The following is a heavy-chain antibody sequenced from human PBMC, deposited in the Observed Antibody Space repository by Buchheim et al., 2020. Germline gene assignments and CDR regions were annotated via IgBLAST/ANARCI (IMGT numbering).Heavy chain of an antibody. CDR3: ATRALSGDCSSTSCYPDFDY. J-gene: IGHJ4*02. V-gene: IGHV4-34*01. CDR1: GGSFSGYY. CDR2: INHSGST. D-gene: IGHD2-2*01. Sequence: QVQLQQWGAGLLKPSETLSLTCAVYGGSFSGYYWSWIRQPPGKGLEWIGEINHSGSTNYNPSLKSRVTISVDTSKNPFSLKLSSVTAADTAVYYCATRALSGDCSSTSCYPDFDYWGQGTL.